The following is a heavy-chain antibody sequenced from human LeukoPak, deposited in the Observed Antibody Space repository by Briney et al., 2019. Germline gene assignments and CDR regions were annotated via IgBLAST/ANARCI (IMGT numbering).Heavy chain of an antibody. D-gene: IGHD2-2*02. CDR2: IYWDDVK. Sequence: ESGPTLVKPTETLTLTCTFSGLALRTSGVGVDWIRQPPGKALEWLALIYWDDVKRYSPSLKSRLTITKDTSKNQVVLTMTNMDPVDTATYYCAHRDLYCSSASCYSVDAFDLWGQGTMVTVSS. CDR3: AHRDLYCSSASCYSVDAFDL. V-gene: IGHV2-5*02. CDR1: GLALRTSGVG. J-gene: IGHJ3*01.